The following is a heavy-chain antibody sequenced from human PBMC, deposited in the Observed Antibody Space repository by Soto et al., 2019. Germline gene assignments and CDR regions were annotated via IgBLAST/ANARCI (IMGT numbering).Heavy chain of an antibody. CDR1: GGSISSGGYY. V-gene: IGHV4-31*03. D-gene: IGHD3-10*01. Sequence: QVQLQESGPGLVKPSQTLSLTCTVSGGSISSGGYYWSWIRQHPGKGLEWIGYISYSGSTYHNPYLKSRVTISVDTSKNQFSLKLSSVTAADTAVYYCARAIAMPDYYGMDVWGQGTTVTVSS. CDR2: ISYSGST. J-gene: IGHJ6*02. CDR3: ARAIAMPDYYGMDV.